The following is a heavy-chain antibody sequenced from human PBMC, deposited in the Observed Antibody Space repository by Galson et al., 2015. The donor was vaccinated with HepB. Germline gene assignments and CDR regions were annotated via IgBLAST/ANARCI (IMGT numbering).Heavy chain of an antibody. CDR1: GFTFSSYG. CDR3: ATAGDYSNYKSAGDDY. Sequence: SLRLSCAASGFTFSSYGMHWVRQAPGKGLEWVAVISYDGSNKYYADSVKGRFTISRDNSKNTLYLQMNSLRAEDTAVYYCATAGDYSNYKSAGDDYWGQGTLVTVSS. V-gene: IGHV3-30*03. J-gene: IGHJ4*02. CDR2: ISYDGSNK. D-gene: IGHD4-11*01.